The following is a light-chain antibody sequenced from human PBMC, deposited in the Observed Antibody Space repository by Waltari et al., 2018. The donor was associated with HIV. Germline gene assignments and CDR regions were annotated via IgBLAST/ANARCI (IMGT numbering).Light chain of an antibody. Sequence: DVQMAQSPSSVSASVGDRVTITCPASQGIKTWLAWYQHKPAEAPTLLIYGASRLQSGVPARFNGSGSGLDFTLTITNFQPEDSATYYCQQAISFPRTFGGGTRVDI. CDR2: GAS. J-gene: IGKJ4*01. CDR1: QGIKTW. V-gene: IGKV1-12*01. CDR3: QQAISFPRT.